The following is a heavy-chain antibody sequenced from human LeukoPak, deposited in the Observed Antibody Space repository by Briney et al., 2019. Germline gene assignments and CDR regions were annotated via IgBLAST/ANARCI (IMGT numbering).Heavy chain of an antibody. CDR3: ARVMGITMVRGVIEY. V-gene: IGHV1-2*02. CDR1: GYTFTGYY. Sequence: ASVKVSCEASGYTFTGYYMHWVRQAPGQGLEWMGWINPNSGGTNYAQKFQGRVTMTRDTSISTAYMELSRLRSDDTAVYYCARVMGITMVRGVIEYWGQGTLVTVSS. D-gene: IGHD3-10*01. J-gene: IGHJ4*02. CDR2: INPNSGGT.